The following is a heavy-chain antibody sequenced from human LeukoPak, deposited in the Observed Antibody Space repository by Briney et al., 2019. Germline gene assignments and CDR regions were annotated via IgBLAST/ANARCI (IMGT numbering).Heavy chain of an antibody. CDR3: ARDTYSSSSGYYYYYMDV. J-gene: IGHJ6*03. D-gene: IGHD6-6*01. V-gene: IGHV3-21*01. CDR2: ISSSSSYI. Sequence: GSSLRLSCAASGFTFSSYSMNWVRQAPGKGLEWVSSISSSSSYIYYADSVKGRFTISRDNAKNSLYLQMNSLRAEDTAVYYCARDTYSSSSGYYYYYMDVWGKGTTVTVSS. CDR1: GFTFSSYS.